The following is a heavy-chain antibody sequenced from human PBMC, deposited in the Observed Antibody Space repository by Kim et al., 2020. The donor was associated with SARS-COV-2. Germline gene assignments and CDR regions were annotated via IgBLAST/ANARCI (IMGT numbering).Heavy chain of an antibody. CDR3: AKDLIVGATTHDAFDI. Sequence: SVKGPITITGDNSTNTLYLQMNSLRAEDTAVYYCAKDLIVGATTHDAFDIWGQGTMVTVSS. V-gene: IGHV3-33*06. D-gene: IGHD1-26*01. J-gene: IGHJ3*02.